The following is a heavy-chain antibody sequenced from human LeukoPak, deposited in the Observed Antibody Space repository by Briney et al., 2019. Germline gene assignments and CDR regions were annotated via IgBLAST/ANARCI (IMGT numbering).Heavy chain of an antibody. CDR3: ARVGQRITIFGVVKMKYYMDV. Sequence: GASVTVSCKASGYTFTGYYMHWVRQAPGQGLEWMGWINPNSGGTNYAQKFQGRVTMTRDTSISTAYMELSRLRSDDTAVYYCARVGQRITIFGVVKMKYYMDVWGKGTTVTVSS. D-gene: IGHD3-3*01. V-gene: IGHV1-2*02. CDR1: GYTFTGYY. CDR2: INPNSGGT. J-gene: IGHJ6*03.